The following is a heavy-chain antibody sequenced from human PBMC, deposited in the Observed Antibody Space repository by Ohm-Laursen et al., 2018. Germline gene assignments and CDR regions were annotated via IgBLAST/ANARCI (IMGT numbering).Heavy chain of an antibody. D-gene: IGHD6-19*01. V-gene: IGHV3-49*03. CDR1: GFTFCDYA. Sequence: SLRLSCAASGFTFCDYAMSWFRQAPGKGLEWVGFIRSKAYGGTTEYAASVKGRFTISRDDSKSIAYLQMNSLKTEDTAVYYCTRDSSGWYYFDYWGQGTLVTVSS. J-gene: IGHJ4*02. CDR3: TRDSSGWYYFDY. CDR2: IRSKAYGGTT.